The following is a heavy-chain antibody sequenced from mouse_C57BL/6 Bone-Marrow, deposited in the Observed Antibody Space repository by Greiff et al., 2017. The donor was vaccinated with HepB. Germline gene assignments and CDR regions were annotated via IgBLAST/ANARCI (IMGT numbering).Heavy chain of an antibody. D-gene: IGHD2-4*01. Sequence: VQLQQPGAELVKPGASVKLSCKASGYTFTSYWMHWVKQRPGQGLEWIGMIHPNSGSTNYNEKFKSKATLTVDKSSSTADMQLSSLTSEDSAVYYCARGGSTMITTGYYYAMDYWGQGTSVTVSS. V-gene: IGHV1-64*01. J-gene: IGHJ4*01. CDR2: IHPNSGST. CDR1: GYTFTSYW. CDR3: ARGGSTMITTGYYYAMDY.